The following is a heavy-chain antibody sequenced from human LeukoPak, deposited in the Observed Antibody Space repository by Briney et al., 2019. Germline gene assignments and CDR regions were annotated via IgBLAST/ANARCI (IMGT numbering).Heavy chain of an antibody. V-gene: IGHV4-39*01. Sequence: TSETLSLTCTVSGGSISSSSYYWGWIRQPPGKGLEWIGSIYYSGSTYYNPSLKSRVTISVDTSKNQFSLKLSSVTAADTAVYYCASRSGGWYFTFGRVHFWGQGTLVTVSS. CDR3: ASRSGGWYFTFGRVHF. CDR2: IYYSGST. J-gene: IGHJ4*02. D-gene: IGHD6-19*01. CDR1: GGSISSSSYY.